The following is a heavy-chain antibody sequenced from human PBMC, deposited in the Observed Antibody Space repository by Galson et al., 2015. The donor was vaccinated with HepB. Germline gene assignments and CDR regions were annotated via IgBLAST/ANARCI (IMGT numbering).Heavy chain of an antibody. D-gene: IGHD2-15*01. V-gene: IGHV1-69*13. CDR3: ARGRGYCGRTCYSAFDY. Sequence: SVKVSCKASGGTFSSYPISWMRQAPGQGLEWMGGINPVFDTTNYAQKFQGRVTITADESTSTAYMELSSLRSEDTAVYYCARGRGYCGRTCYSAFDYWGQGTLVIVSS. J-gene: IGHJ4*02. CDR1: GGTFSSYP. CDR2: INPVFDTT.